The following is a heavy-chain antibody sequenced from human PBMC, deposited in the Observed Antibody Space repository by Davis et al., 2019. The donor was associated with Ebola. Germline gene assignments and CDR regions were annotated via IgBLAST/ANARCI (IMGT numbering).Heavy chain of an antibody. Sequence: ASVKVSCKASGYTFTNYDINWVRQASGQGLEWMGWMNPNSGNTGYAQKFRGRVTITADESTSTAYMELSSLRSEDTAVYYCAGHYGDSGFDPWGQGTLVTVSS. CDR2: MNPNSGNT. V-gene: IGHV1-8*03. CDR1: GYTFTNYD. J-gene: IGHJ5*02. D-gene: IGHD3-10*01. CDR3: AGHYGDSGFDP.